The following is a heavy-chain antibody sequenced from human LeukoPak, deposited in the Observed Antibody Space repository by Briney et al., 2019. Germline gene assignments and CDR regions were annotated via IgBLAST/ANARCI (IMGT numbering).Heavy chain of an antibody. D-gene: IGHD3-22*01. CDR3: ASGDELYYDSSGSHY. CDR2: IIPIFGTA. Sequence: ASVKVSCKASGGTFSSYAISWVRQAPGQGLEWMGGIIPIFGTANYAQKFQGRVTITADESTSTAYMELSSLRSEDTAVYYCASGDELYYDSSGSHYWGQGTLVTVSS. CDR1: GGTFSSYA. J-gene: IGHJ4*02. V-gene: IGHV1-69*01.